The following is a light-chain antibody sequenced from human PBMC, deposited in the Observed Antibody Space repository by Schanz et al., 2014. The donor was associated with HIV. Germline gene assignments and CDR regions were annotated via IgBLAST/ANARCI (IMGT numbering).Light chain of an antibody. J-gene: IGLJ3*02. CDR3: ASCTISNTWV. Sequence: QSVLAQPPSVSGAPGQRVTISCTGSRSNIGAGYDVHWYQHLPGTAPKLLIYGSTNRPSGVPDRFSGSKSGTSASLAITGLQAEDEADYYCASCTISNTWVFGGGTKVTVL. CDR2: GST. V-gene: IGLV1-40*01. CDR1: RSNIGAGYD.